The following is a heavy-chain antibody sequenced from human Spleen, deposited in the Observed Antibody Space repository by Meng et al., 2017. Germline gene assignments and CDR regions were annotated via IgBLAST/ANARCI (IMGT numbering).Heavy chain of an antibody. CDR1: GFTFSSYE. J-gene: IGHJ2*01. V-gene: IGHV3-48*03. Sequence: GGSLRLSCATSGFTFSSYEMNWVRQAPGKGLERVSYISSSGSTIYYADSVKGRFTISRDNAKNSLYLQMNSLGAEDTAVYYCAREERTYYYDSSGYGGYWYFDLWGRGTLVTVSS. CDR3: AREERTYYYDSSGYGGYWYFDL. D-gene: IGHD3-22*01. CDR2: ISSSGSTI.